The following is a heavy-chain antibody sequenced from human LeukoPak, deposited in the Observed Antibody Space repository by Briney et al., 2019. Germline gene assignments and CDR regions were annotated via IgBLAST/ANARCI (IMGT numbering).Heavy chain of an antibody. J-gene: IGHJ5*02. Sequence: SETLSLTCAVYGGSFSGYYWSWIRQPAGKGLEWIGRIYTSGSTNYNPSLKSRVTMSVDTSKNQFSLKLSSVTAADTAVYYCARDLKELGYCSSTSCLSNWFDPWGQGTLVTVSS. D-gene: IGHD2-2*01. CDR1: GGSFSGYY. V-gene: IGHV4-4*07. CDR2: IYTSGST. CDR3: ARDLKELGYCSSTSCLSNWFDP.